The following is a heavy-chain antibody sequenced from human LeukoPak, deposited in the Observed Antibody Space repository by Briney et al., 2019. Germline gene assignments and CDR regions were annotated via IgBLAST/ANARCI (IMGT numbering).Heavy chain of an antibody. V-gene: IGHV3-66*01. CDR1: GGSFSGNY. J-gene: IGHJ4*02. Sequence: ETLSLTCAVYGGSFSGNYWTWIRQPPGKGLKWVSVIYSGGSTYYADSVKGRFTISRDNSKNTLYLQMDSLRAEDTAVYYCVREGVFSGLRKVEDYWGQGTLVTVSS. CDR2: IYSGGST. CDR3: VREGVFSGLRKVEDY. D-gene: IGHD4-17*01.